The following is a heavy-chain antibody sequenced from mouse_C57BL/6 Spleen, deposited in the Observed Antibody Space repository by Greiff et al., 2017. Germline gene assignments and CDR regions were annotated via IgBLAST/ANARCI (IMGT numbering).Heavy chain of an antibody. CDR3: AREGLDGYSLFAY. Sequence: QVQLQQPGAELVRPGSSVKLSCKASGYTFTSYWMHWVKQRPIQGLEWIGNIDPSDSETHYNQKFKDKATLTVDKSSSTAYMQLSSLTSEDSAVYYCAREGLDGYSLFAYWDQGTLLTVSA. J-gene: IGHJ3*01. CDR1: GYTFTSYW. D-gene: IGHD2-3*01. CDR2: IDPSDSET. V-gene: IGHV1-52*01.